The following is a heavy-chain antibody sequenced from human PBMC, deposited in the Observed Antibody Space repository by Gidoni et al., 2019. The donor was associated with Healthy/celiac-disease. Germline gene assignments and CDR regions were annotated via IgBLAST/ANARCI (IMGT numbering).Heavy chain of an antibody. D-gene: IGHD5-12*01. CDR2: VSGSGGST. CDR1: GFTFSSYA. J-gene: IGHJ4*02. Sequence: EVQLVESGGGLVQPGGSLRPSCAASGFTFSSYAMSWVRQAPGKGLEWVSAVSGSGGSTYYADSVKGRFTISRDNSKNTLYLQMNSLRAEDTAVYYCAKDPGGYNSFDYWGQGTLVTVSS. V-gene: IGHV3-23*04. CDR3: AKDPGGYNSFDY.